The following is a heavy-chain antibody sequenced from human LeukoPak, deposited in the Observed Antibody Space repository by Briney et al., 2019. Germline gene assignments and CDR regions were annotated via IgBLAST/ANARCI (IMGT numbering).Heavy chain of an antibody. V-gene: IGHV3-30*02. Sequence: GGSLRLSCAASGFTFSSYEMNWVRQAPGKGLEWVAFIQTDGNPKYYADSVRGRFTISRDNSKKTCYLQMDSLRVEDTAVYYCARETSSEIIGGMDVRGQGTMVTVTS. J-gene: IGHJ6*02. D-gene: IGHD3-22*01. CDR3: ARETSSEIIGGMDV. CDR1: GFTFSSYE. CDR2: IQTDGNPK.